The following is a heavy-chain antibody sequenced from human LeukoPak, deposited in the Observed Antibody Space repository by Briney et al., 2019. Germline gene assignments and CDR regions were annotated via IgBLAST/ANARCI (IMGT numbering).Heavy chain of an antibody. CDR1: GGSISSGGYY. CDR3: ARTILTGYKKWFDT. CDR2: IYYSGST. D-gene: IGHD3-9*01. Sequence: SETLSLTCTVSGGSISSGGYYWSWIRQHPGKGLEWIGYIYYSGSTYYNPSLKSRVTISVDTSKNQFSLKLSSVTAADTAVYYCARTILTGYKKWFDTWGQGTLVTVSS. V-gene: IGHV4-31*03. J-gene: IGHJ5*02.